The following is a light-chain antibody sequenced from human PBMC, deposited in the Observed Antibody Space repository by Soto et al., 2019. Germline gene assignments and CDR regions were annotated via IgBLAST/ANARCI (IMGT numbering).Light chain of an antibody. CDR1: ESVSSN. CDR3: QQYNNWPPIT. V-gene: IGKV3-15*01. J-gene: IGKJ5*01. CDR2: GAS. Sequence: EVVMTQSPATLSVSPGERAILSCRASESVSSNLAWYQQRPGQAPRLLIYGASTRATGLPARFSGSGSGTEFTLTISSLQSEDFAVYYCQQYNNWPPITFGQGTRLEIK.